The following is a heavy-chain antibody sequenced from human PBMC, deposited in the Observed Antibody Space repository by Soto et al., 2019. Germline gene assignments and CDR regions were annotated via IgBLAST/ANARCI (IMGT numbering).Heavy chain of an antibody. CDR2: IYYSGST. J-gene: IGHJ6*02. V-gene: IGHV4-61*01. Sequence: SETLSLTCTVIGGSIRSPNFSWSWIRQHPGKGPEWIGNIYYSGSTTYNPSLKSRLTISVDTSKNQFSLKLSSVTAADTAVYYCARDSGAYSNYYYYYYGMDVWGQGTTVTVSS. D-gene: IGHD4-4*01. CDR3: ARDSGAYSNYYYYYYGMDV. CDR1: GGSIRSPNFS.